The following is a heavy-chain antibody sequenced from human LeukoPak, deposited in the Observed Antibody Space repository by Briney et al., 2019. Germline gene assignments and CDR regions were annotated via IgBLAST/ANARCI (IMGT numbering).Heavy chain of an antibody. CDR2: INHSGST. Sequence: PSETLSLTCAVYGGSFSGYYWSWIRQPPGKGLEWIGEINHSGSTNYNPSLKSRVTISVDTSKNQFSLKLSSVTAADTAVYYCARGRLYYDILTGYYSPTSNYYYYGMDVWAKGPRSPSP. V-gene: IGHV4-34*01. CDR3: ARGRLYYDILTGYYSPTSNYYYYGMDV. CDR1: GGSFSGYY. D-gene: IGHD3-9*01. J-gene: IGHJ6*02.